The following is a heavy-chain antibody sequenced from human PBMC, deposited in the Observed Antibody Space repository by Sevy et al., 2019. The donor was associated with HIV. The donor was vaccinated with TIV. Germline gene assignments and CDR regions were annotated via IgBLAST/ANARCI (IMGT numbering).Heavy chain of an antibody. Sequence: GGSLRLSCAASGVTFSNYVMNWVRQAPGKGLEWVSTITGSGGTTYYADSVKGRFTISRDNSKNTLYLQINSLRAEDTAVYYCAKWGTLIVVVTPSWYFDLWGRGTLVTVSS. V-gene: IGHV3-23*01. CDR1: GVTFSNYV. J-gene: IGHJ2*01. CDR2: ITGSGGTT. D-gene: IGHD3-22*01. CDR3: AKWGTLIVVVTPSWYFDL.